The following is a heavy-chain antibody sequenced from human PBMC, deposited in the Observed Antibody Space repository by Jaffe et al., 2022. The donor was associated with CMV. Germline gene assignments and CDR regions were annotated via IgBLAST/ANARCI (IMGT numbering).Heavy chain of an antibody. CDR2: IYTSGST. CDR3: AAGGDGYREGVFDY. J-gene: IGHJ4*02. V-gene: IGHV4-4*07. Sequence: QVQLQESGPGLVKPSETLSLTCTVSGGSISSYYWSWIRQPAGKGLEWIGRIYTSGSTNYNPSLKSRVTMSVDTSKNQFSLKLSSVTAADTAVYYCAAGGDGYREGVFDYWGQGTLVTVSS. D-gene: IGHD5-12*01. CDR1: GGSISSYY.